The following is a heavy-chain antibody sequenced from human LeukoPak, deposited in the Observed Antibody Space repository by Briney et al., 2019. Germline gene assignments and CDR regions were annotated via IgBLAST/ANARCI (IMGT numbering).Heavy chain of an antibody. J-gene: IGHJ3*02. Sequence: HPGGSLRLSCVASGFTFSDYGIHWVRQAPGKGLEWVAFIRYGVSNEYYADSVKGRFTISRDNSKNSLYLQMNSLRAEDTAVYYCAKSRAPTAAPDAFDIWGQGTMVTVSS. D-gene: IGHD1-14*01. CDR1: GFTFSDYG. CDR3: AKSRAPTAAPDAFDI. V-gene: IGHV3-30*02. CDR2: IRYGVSNE.